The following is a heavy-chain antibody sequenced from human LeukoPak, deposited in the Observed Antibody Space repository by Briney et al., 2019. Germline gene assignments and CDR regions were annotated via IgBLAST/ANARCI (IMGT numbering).Heavy chain of an antibody. Sequence: GGSLRLSCAASGFTFSSYWMSWVRQAPGKGLEWVANIKQDGSEKYYVDSVKGRFTTSRDNAKNSLYLQMNSLRAEDTAMYYCARDQKVGASGWFDPWGQGTLVTVSS. D-gene: IGHD1-26*01. CDR2: IKQDGSEK. J-gene: IGHJ5*02. V-gene: IGHV3-7*01. CDR3: ARDQKVGASGWFDP. CDR1: GFTFSSYW.